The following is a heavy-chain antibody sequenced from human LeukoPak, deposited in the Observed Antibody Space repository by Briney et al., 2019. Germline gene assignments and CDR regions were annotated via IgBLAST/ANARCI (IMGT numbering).Heavy chain of an antibody. V-gene: IGHV3-74*01. CDR1: GNYW. D-gene: IGHD2/OR15-2a*01. J-gene: IGHJ4*02. Sequence: GGSLRLSCAASGNYWMHWVRQAPGEGLVWVSHINSDGSWTSYADSVKGRFTISKDNAKNTVYLQMNSLRAEDTAVYYCVSFYETYWGRGTLVTVSS. CDR3: VSFYETY. CDR2: INSDGSWT.